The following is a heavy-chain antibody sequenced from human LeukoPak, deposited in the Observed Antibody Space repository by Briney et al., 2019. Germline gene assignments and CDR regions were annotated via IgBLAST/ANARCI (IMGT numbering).Heavy chain of an antibody. V-gene: IGHV3-74*01. CDR1: GNYW. D-gene: IGHD2/OR15-2a*01. J-gene: IGHJ4*02. Sequence: GGSLRLSCAASGNYWMHWVRQAPGEGLVWVSHINSDGSWTSYADSVKGRFTISKDNAKNTVYLQMNSLRAEDTAVYYCVSFYETYWGRGTLVTVSS. CDR3: VSFYETY. CDR2: INSDGSWT.